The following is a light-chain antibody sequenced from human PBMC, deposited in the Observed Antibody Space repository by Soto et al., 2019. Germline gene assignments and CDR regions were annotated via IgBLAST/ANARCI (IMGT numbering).Light chain of an antibody. Sequence: ETVLTQSPGTLSLSPGERATLSCRASQSVRSSYLAWYQQKPGQAPRLLIYGASNRATGIPDRFSGSGSGTDFTLTISRLEPEDFAVYYCQQYGSSPLTFGGGTKVDIK. CDR2: GAS. CDR1: QSVRSSY. CDR3: QQYGSSPLT. V-gene: IGKV3-20*01. J-gene: IGKJ4*01.